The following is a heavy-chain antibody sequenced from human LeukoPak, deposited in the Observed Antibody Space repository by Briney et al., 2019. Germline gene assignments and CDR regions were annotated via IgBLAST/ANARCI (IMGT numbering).Heavy chain of an antibody. J-gene: IGHJ5*02. D-gene: IGHD3-3*01. CDR1: GGTFSTYA. Sequence: ASVKVSCKASGGTFSTYAISWVRQAPGQGLEWMGGIIPIFGTANYAQKFQGRVTITADESTSTAYMELSSLRSDDTAVYYCARDQTNYDFWSGYPTKYNWFDPWGQGTLVTVSS. V-gene: IGHV1-69*13. CDR2: IIPIFGTA. CDR3: ARDQTNYDFWSGYPTKYNWFDP.